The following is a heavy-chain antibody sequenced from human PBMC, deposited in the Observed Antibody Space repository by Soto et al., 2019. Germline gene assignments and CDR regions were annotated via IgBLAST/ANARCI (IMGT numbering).Heavy chain of an antibody. D-gene: IGHD3-22*01. CDR1: GGTFSSYA. V-gene: IGHV1-69*13. J-gene: IGHJ6*02. CDR2: IIPIFGTA. Sequence: GASVKVSCKASGGTFSSYAISWVRQAPGQGLERMGGIIPIFGTANYEQKFQGRVTITADESTSTAYMVLSSLRSEDTAVYYCAVTYYYDSSGYSSGYYYYGMDVWGQGTTVTVSS. CDR3: AVTYYYDSSGYSSGYYYYGMDV.